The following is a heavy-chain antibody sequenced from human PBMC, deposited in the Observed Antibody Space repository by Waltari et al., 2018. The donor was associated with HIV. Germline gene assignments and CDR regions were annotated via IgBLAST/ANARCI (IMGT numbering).Heavy chain of an antibody. D-gene: IGHD2-2*01. V-gene: IGHV3-30-3*01. CDR2: ISYDGSNK. CDR1: GSPFGSIP. Sequence: VRRVGPGGGVSQLGGPRGLPGQPPGSPFGSIPCTGVAQAPGKELGWVAVISYDGSNKDYADSVKGRFTISRDNSKNTLYLQMNSLRAEDTAVYYCARDPQYCSSTSCSYYFDYWGQGTLVTVSS. J-gene: IGHJ4*02. CDR3: ARDPQYCSSTSCSYYFDY.